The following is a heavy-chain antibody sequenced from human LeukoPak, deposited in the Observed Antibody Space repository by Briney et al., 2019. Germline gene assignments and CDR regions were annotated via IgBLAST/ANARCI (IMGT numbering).Heavy chain of an antibody. J-gene: IGHJ4*02. CDR3: ARADFRGGYFASFDY. V-gene: IGHV4-31*11. CDR2: SYYNGSA. D-gene: IGHD3-3*01. Sequence: SQTLSLTCAASGGSISNGDYCRSWIRHHREKGLEWLGYSYYNGSAYYNPSLKGRVTVSIDTTKNQFSLRLSSVTAADTAVYYCARADFRGGYFASFDYWGQGTLVIVSS. CDR1: GGSISNGDYC.